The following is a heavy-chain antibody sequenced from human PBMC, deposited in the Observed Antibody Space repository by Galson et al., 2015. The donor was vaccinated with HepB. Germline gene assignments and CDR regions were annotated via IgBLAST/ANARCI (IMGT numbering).Heavy chain of an antibody. V-gene: IGHV3-48*02. CDR2: INGRGNTI. CDR1: GFAFSTYS. CDR3: TTDPRRRFATAATSSWFDP. D-gene: IGHD2-15*01. J-gene: IGHJ5*02. Sequence: SLRLSCAASGFAFSTYSMHWVRQAPGKGLEWISYINGRGNTIYYADSVKGRFTISRDNAMNSLYLQIKSLIDDDTAVYYCTTDPRRRFATAATSSWFDPWGQGTLVTVSS.